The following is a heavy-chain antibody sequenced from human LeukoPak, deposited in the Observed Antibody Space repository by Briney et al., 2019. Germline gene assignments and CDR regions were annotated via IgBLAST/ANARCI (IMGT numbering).Heavy chain of an antibody. V-gene: IGHV3-30*09. Sequence: GGSLRLSCAASGFTFSSYAMHWVRQAPGKGLEWVAVISYDGSNKYYADSVKGRFAISRDNSKNTLYLQMISLRAEDTAVYYCASALWFAGYYFDYWGQGTLVTVSS. J-gene: IGHJ4*02. CDR3: ASALWFAGYYFDY. CDR1: GFTFSSYA. D-gene: IGHD3-10*01. CDR2: ISYDGSNK.